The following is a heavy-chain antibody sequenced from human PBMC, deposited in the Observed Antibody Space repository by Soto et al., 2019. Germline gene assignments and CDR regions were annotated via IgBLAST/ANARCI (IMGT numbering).Heavy chain of an antibody. CDR1: GDSVSSNSAA. J-gene: IGHJ1*01. V-gene: IGHV6-1*01. Sequence: SQTLSLTCAISGDSVSSNSAAWNWIRQSPSRGLEWLGRTYYRSNWYNDYAVSVKSRITINPDTSKNQFSLQLNSVTPEDAAVYYCARTSEIAAAGTYFQLWGQGTLVTVSS. CDR3: ARTSEIAAAGTYFQL. CDR2: TYYRSNWYN. D-gene: IGHD6-13*01.